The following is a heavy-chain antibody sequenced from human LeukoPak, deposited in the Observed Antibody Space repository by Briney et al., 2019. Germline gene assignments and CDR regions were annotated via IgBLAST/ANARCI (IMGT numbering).Heavy chain of an antibody. D-gene: IGHD1-1*01. Sequence: SETLSLTCTVSGGSISSYYWSWIRQPPGKGLALIGRIYPSGSTNYNPSLKSRVTMSVDTSKNQFSLKLSSVTAADTAVYYCARAPTGAGGWNWFDPWGQGTLVTVSS. V-gene: IGHV4-4*07. J-gene: IGHJ5*02. CDR1: GGSISSYY. CDR2: IYPSGST. CDR3: ARAPTGAGGWNWFDP.